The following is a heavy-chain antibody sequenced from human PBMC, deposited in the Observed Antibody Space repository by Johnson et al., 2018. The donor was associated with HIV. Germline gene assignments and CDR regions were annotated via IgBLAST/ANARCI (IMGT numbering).Heavy chain of an antibody. D-gene: IGHD4-17*01. CDR3: ARDGGKECGDYVGRSALDI. CDR2: ISYDGSNK. J-gene: IGHJ3*02. CDR1: GFTFSSYA. Sequence: QVQLVESGGGVVQPGGSLRLSCAASGFTFSSYAMHWVRQAPGKGLEWVAVISYDGSNKYYADSVKGRFTISRDNSKNTLYLQMNSLRAEDTAVYYCARDGGKECGDYVGRSALDIGGQGTMVTVSA. V-gene: IGHV3-30-3*01.